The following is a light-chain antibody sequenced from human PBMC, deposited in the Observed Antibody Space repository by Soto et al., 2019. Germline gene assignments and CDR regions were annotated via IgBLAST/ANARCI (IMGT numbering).Light chain of an antibody. J-gene: IGLJ1*01. CDR2: SNN. CDR1: SSNIGSNT. V-gene: IGLV1-44*01. Sequence: QSVLTQPPSASGTPGQCVTISCSGSSSNIGSNTVNWYQQLPGTAPQLLIYSNNQRPSGVPDRFSGSKSGTSASLAITGLQSEDAADYYCAAWDDSLNGLYVFGTWTKVTVL. CDR3: AAWDDSLNGLYV.